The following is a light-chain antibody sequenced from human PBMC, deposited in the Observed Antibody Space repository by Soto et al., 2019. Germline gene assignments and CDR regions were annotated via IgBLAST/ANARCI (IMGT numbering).Light chain of an antibody. CDR2: DAS. Sequence: DIVMTQSPATLSVSPGDRATLSCRASQSVDNDLAWYQQKPGQPPRLLIYDASTRATGIPAGFSGSQSGTEFTLTISSLLSEDFAVYFCQQYNNWPLTFGGGTKVDIK. CDR3: QQYNNWPLT. CDR1: QSVDND. V-gene: IGKV3D-15*01. J-gene: IGKJ4*01.